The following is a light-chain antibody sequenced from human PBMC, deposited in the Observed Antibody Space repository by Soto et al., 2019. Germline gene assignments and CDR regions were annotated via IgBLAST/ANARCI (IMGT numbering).Light chain of an antibody. J-gene: IGLJ1*01. CDR2: DVS. V-gene: IGLV2-11*01. CDR3: CSYAGRDTLYV. Sequence: QSVLPQPRSGSGSPGQSVTISCTGTSTDVGGYNYVSWYQQHPGKVPKLMLYDVSKRPSGVPDRFSGSKSGNTASLTISGLQAEDEADYYCCSYAGRDTLYVFGSGTKVTVL. CDR1: STDVGGYNY.